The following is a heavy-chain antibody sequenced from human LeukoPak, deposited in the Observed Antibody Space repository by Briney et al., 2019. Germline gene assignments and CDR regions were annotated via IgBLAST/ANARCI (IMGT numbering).Heavy chain of an antibody. J-gene: IGHJ4*02. CDR1: GGSISSYY. D-gene: IGHD6-19*01. Sequence: SEALSLTCTVSGGSISSYYWSWIRQPPGKGLEWIGSIYYSGSTYYNPSLKSRVTISVDTSKNQFSLKLSSVTAADTAVYYCARHQSRYSSGWYLLDYWGQGTLVTVSS. V-gene: IGHV4-59*05. CDR2: IYYSGST. CDR3: ARHQSRYSSGWYLLDY.